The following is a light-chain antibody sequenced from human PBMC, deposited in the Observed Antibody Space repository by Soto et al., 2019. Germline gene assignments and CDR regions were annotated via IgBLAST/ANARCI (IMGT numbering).Light chain of an antibody. CDR3: QQLNSYPR. Sequence: DIQLTQSPSFLSASVGDRVTITCRASQGISSYLAWYQQKPGKATKLLIYAASTLQSGVPSRFSGSGPGTEFTLTISSLQPEDFATYYCQQLNSYPRFGPGTKVDIK. CDR1: QGISSY. V-gene: IGKV1-9*01. CDR2: AAS. J-gene: IGKJ3*01.